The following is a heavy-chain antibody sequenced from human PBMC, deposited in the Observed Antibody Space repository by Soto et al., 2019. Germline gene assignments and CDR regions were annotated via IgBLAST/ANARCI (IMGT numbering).Heavy chain of an antibody. J-gene: IGHJ4*02. Sequence: QVQLVQSGAEVKKPGSSVKVSCKASGGTFSSYAISWVRQAPGHGLEWMGGTIPIFGTANYAQKFQGRVTITEDESTSTAYMELSSLRSEDTAVYYCAGEEVDTAMVTVKGEFDYWGQGTLVTVSS. CDR2: TIPIFGTA. CDR1: GGTFSSYA. D-gene: IGHD5-18*01. CDR3: AGEEVDTAMVTVKGEFDY. V-gene: IGHV1-69*01.